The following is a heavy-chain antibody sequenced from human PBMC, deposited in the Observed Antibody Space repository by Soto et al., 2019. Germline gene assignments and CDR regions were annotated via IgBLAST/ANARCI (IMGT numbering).Heavy chain of an antibody. CDR3: ARDPIAAAANYYFDY. CDR1: GFTFSSYA. D-gene: IGHD6-13*01. J-gene: IGHJ4*02. CDR2: ISYDGSNK. V-gene: IGHV3-30-3*01. Sequence: GGSLRLSCAASGFTFSSYAMHWVRQAPGKGLEWVAVISYDGSNKYYADSVKGRFTISRDNSKNTLYLQMNSLRAEDTAVYYCARDPIAAAANYYFDYWGQGTLVTVSS.